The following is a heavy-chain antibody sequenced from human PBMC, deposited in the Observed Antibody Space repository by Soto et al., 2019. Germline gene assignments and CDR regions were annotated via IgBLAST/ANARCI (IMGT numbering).Heavy chain of an antibody. CDR3: AKLSSTIVLVRADARTVPY. Sequence: QVQLVESGGGVVQPGRSLRLSCAASGFTFSSYGMHWVRQAPGKGLEWVAVISYDGSNTYYADSVKGRFTISRDNSKNTLYMQMNSLRAEDTAVYYCAKLSSTIVLVRADARTVPYWGQGTLVTVSS. V-gene: IGHV3-30*18. CDR1: GFTFSSYG. D-gene: IGHD2-2*01. CDR2: ISYDGSNT. J-gene: IGHJ4*02.